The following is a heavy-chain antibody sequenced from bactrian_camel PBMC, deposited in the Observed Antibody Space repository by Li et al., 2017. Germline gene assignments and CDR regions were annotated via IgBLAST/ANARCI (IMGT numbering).Heavy chain of an antibody. CDR2: IVRSTDET. V-gene: IGHV3S63*01. D-gene: IGHD2*01. Sequence: HVQLVESGGGSVQAGGTLRLSCAASGPTYDRNCVGWFRQAPGQAREGVARIVRSTDETFLFDSAKGRFTISQGNAKTTLHLQMNNLTSEDTAMYYCAARGKARPRDGPCYPDFGYWGQGTQVTVS. CDR1: GPTYDRNC. CDR3: AARGKARPRDGPCYPDFGY. J-gene: IGHJ6*01.